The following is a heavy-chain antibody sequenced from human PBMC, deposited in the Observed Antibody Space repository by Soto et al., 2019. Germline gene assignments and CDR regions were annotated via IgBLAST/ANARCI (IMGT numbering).Heavy chain of an antibody. J-gene: IGHJ4*02. CDR2: INHSGST. CDR3: ARGYGGNFDY. V-gene: IGHV4-34*01. CDR1: GGSFSGYY. Sequence: PSEPLSLTCAVNGGSFSGYYCSWIRQPPGKGLEWIGEINHSGSTNYSPYLKSRVTISVDTSKNQFSLKLSSVTAADTAVYYCARGYGGNFDYRGQGTLVTVS. D-gene: IGHD3-10*01.